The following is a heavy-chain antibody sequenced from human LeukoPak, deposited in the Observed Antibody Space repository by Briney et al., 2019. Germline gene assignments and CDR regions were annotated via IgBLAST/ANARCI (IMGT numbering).Heavy chain of an antibody. Sequence: PGGSLRLSCTASGFTFGDYAMSWVRQAPGKGLEWVGFIRSKAYGGTTEYAASVKGRFTISRDDSKSIAYLQMNSLKTEDTAVYYCTRDSDSSGYSTLFDYWGHGTLVTVSS. V-gene: IGHV3-49*04. CDR3: TRDSDSSGYSTLFDY. CDR1: GFTFGDYA. J-gene: IGHJ4*01. CDR2: IRSKAYGGTT. D-gene: IGHD3-22*01.